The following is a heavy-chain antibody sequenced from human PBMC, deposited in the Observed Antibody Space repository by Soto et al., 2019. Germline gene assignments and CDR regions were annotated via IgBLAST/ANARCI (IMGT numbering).Heavy chain of an antibody. CDR2: IWYDGSNK. CDR3: ARDLCTNGVRGPLCYYYGMDV. Sequence: LRLSCAASGFTFSSYGMHWVRQAPGKGLEWVAVIWYDGSNKYYADSVKGRFTISRDNSKNTLYLQMNSLRAEDTAVYYCARDLCTNGVRGPLCYYYGMDVWGQGTTVTVSS. V-gene: IGHV3-33*01. CDR1: GFTFSSYG. D-gene: IGHD2-8*01. J-gene: IGHJ6*02.